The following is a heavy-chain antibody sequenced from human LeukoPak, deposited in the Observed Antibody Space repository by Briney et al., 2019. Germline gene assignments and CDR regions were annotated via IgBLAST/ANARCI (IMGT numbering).Heavy chain of an antibody. J-gene: IGHJ5*02. Sequence: SETLSLTCTVSGGSISSYYWSWIRQPPGKGLEWIGEINHSGSTNYNPSLKSRVTISVDTSKNQFSLKLSSVTAADTAVYYCARGPTTHYYGSGSPWGQGTLVTVSS. V-gene: IGHV4-34*01. CDR2: INHSGST. CDR1: GGSISSYY. CDR3: ARGPTTHYYGSGSP. D-gene: IGHD3-10*01.